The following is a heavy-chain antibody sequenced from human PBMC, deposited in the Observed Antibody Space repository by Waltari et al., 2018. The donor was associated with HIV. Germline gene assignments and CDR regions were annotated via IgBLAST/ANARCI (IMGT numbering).Heavy chain of an antibody. CDR3: VKGGGYYDSTGNVPFDY. V-gene: IGHV3-23*01. CDR1: GFGFSSYA. CDR2: IGGGGERS. Sequence: VQLLESGGGLVQSGGSLTLSCAASGFGFSSYAMIWVRQGPGKGLEWFSAIGGGGERSYYVDSVKGRFTISRDNSKNTLSLQMNGLRAEDTAVYYCVKGGGYYDSTGNVPFDYWGQGSLVTVSS. D-gene: IGHD3-3*01. J-gene: IGHJ4*02.